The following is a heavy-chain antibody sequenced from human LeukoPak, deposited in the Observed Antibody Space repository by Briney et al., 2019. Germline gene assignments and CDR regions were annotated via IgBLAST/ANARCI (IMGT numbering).Heavy chain of an antibody. CDR1: GFTVSSNY. J-gene: IGHJ4*02. CDR3: ARGVEPLAANTLAY. CDR2: LYSDGNT. D-gene: IGHD1-14*01. V-gene: IGHV3-53*01. Sequence: GGSLRLSCAASGFTVSSNYMSWVRQAPGKGLEWVSVLYSDGNTKYADSVQGRFTISRDNSKNTLYLEMNSLSPGDTAVYYCARGVEPLAANTLAYWGQGTLVTVSS.